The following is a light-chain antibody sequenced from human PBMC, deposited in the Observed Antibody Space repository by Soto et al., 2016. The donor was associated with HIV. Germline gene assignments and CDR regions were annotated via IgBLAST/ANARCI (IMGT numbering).Light chain of an antibody. Sequence: DIQMTQSPSSLSASVGDRVTITCRASQGISSYLAWYQQKPGKAPKLLIYAASTLRSGVPSRFSGSGSGTEFTLTISSLQPEDFATYYCQQYNSYPLTFGGGTKVEIK. V-gene: IGKV1-9*01. CDR3: QQYNSYPLT. J-gene: IGKJ4*01. CDR2: AAS. CDR1: QGISSY.